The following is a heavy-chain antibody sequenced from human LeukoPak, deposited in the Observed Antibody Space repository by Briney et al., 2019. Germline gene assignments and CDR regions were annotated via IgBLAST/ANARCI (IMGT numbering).Heavy chain of an antibody. J-gene: IGHJ4*02. V-gene: IGHV3-74*01. CDR1: GFTVSSYW. CDR2: INRDGRTI. D-gene: IGHD4-23*01. Sequence: GGSLRLSCAASGFTVSSYWMHWVRQAPGKGLVWVSRINRDGRTISYAGSVKGRFTISRDNAKNTLYLQMNSLRSEDMAVYYCARDFGGNSDYWGQGTLVTVSS. CDR3: ARDFGGNSDY.